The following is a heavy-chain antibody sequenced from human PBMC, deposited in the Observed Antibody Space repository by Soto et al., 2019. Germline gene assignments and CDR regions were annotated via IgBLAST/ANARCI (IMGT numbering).Heavy chain of an antibody. CDR1: GDPFSNYD. CDR3: ARGRNGMDV. CDR2: MNPHSGNT. Sequence: QVKLVQSGAEVKKPGASVKVSCKASGDPFSNYDMKWVRQATGQGLEWMGWMNPHSGNTGYARTFQGRVTMTRNTYITTVYMELSSLRSEDTAVYYCARGRNGMDVWGQGTTVTVSS. V-gene: IGHV1-8*01. J-gene: IGHJ6*02.